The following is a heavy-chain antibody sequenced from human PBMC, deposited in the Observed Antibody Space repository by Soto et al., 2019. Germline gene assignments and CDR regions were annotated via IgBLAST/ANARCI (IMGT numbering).Heavy chain of an antibody. CDR1: GGSISSSSYY. J-gene: IGHJ4*02. D-gene: IGHD3-22*01. V-gene: IGHV4-39*01. CDR3: ARRDSSGYYFRGFDY. CDR2: IYYSGST. Sequence: QLQLQESGPGLVKPSETLSLTCTVSGGSISSSSYYWGWIRQPPGKGLEWIGSIYYSGSTYYNPSLKSRVTISVYTSKNQFSLKLSSVTAADTAVYYCARRDSSGYYFRGFDYWGQGTLVTVSS.